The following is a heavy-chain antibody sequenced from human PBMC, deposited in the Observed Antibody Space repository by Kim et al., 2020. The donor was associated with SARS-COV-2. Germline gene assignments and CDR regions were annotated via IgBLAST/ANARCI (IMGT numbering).Heavy chain of an antibody. D-gene: IGHD5-12*01. Sequence: GGSLRLSCAASGFTFSSYAMSWVRQAPGKGLEWVSAISGSGGSTYYADSVKGRFTISRDNSKNTLYLQMNSLRAEDTAVYYCAKDLIKDVRGYSGYGGGEFDYWGQGTLVTVSS. CDR3: AKDLIKDVRGYSGYGGGEFDY. CDR2: ISGSGGST. J-gene: IGHJ4*02. V-gene: IGHV3-23*01. CDR1: GFTFSSYA.